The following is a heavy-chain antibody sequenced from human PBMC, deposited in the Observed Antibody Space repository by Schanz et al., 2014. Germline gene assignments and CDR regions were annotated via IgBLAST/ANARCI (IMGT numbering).Heavy chain of an antibody. J-gene: IGHJ3*02. CDR3: AKGRFGELSAFDI. CDR2: ISGSSRTI. V-gene: IGHV3-48*01. Sequence: EVQLLESGGGLVQPGGSLRLSCAASGFTFSSYAMSWVRQAPGKGLEWVSYISGSSRTIYYADSMKGRFTISRDNAKNSLYLEMNSLRAEDTALYYCAKGRFGELSAFDIWGQGTMVTVSS. D-gene: IGHD3-10*01. CDR1: GFTFSSYA.